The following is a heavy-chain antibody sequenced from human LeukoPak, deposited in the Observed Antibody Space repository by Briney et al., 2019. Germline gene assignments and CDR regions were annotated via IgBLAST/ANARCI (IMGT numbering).Heavy chain of an antibody. CDR3: VRTIARSGWFTGFRHYYYYYGMDV. V-gene: IGHV1-2*02. J-gene: IGHJ6*02. Sequence: ASVKVSCKASGYTFTGYYMHWVRQAPGQGLEWMGWINPNSGGTNYAQKFQGRVTITRDTSISTAYMELSRLRSDDTAVYYCVRTIARSGWFTGFRHYYYYYGMDVWGQGTTVTVSS. CDR2: INPNSGGT. CDR1: GYTFTGYY. D-gene: IGHD6-19*01.